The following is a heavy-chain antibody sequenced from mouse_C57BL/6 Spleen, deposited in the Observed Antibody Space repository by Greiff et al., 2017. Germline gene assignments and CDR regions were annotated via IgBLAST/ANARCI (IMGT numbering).Heavy chain of an antibody. Sequence: QVQLKESGAELVRPGASVTLSCKASGYTFTDYEMHWVKQTPVHGLAWIGAIDPETGGTAYNQKFKGKAILTADKSSSTAYMELRSLTSEDSAVYYCTRGRTLNYGSSSWYFDVWGTGTTVTVSS. J-gene: IGHJ1*03. D-gene: IGHD1-1*01. CDR1: GYTFTDYE. CDR3: TRGRTLNYGSSSWYFDV. V-gene: IGHV1-15*01. CDR2: IDPETGGT.